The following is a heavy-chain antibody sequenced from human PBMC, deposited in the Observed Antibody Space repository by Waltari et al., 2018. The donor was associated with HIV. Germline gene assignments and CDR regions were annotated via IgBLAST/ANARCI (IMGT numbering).Heavy chain of an antibody. CDR1: GFNLDGYA. Sequence: EVQLVESGGGLVQPGRSLRLSCAASGFNLDGYAMCGVGRTPGKGLEWVAGLSWNSQSVGYADSVKGRFTISRDNARNFVYLQMNRLRGEDTAFYYCAKDGIRGDGYFYREFYHMDVWGQGTSVTVSS. J-gene: IGHJ6*02. V-gene: IGHV3-9*01. CDR3: AKDGIRGDGYFYREFYHMDV. CDR2: LSWNSQSV. D-gene: IGHD3-22*01.